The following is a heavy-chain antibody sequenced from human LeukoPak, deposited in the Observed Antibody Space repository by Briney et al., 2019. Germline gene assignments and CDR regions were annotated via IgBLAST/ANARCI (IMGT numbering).Heavy chain of an antibody. V-gene: IGHV3-30*02. D-gene: IGHD3-22*01. CDR1: GFTFSSYG. Sequence: GGSLRLSCAASGFTFSSYGMHWVRQAPGKGLEWVAFIRYDGSNKYYADSVKGRFTISRDNAKNSLYLQMNSLRAEDTAVYYRARDYLNYYDSSGYDHFDYWGQGTLVTVSS. J-gene: IGHJ4*02. CDR2: IRYDGSNK. CDR3: ARDYLNYYDSSGYDHFDY.